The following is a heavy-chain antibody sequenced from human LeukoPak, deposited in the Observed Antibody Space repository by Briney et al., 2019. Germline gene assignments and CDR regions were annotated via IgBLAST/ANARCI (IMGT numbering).Heavy chain of an antibody. CDR3: VKGSRTLTAAVYFDY. CDR1: GFTFNNYA. V-gene: IGHV3-64D*06. CDR2: INSNGGST. J-gene: IGHJ4*02. D-gene: IGHD6-13*01. Sequence: GGSLRLSCSASGFTFNNYAMHWVRQAPGKGLEYVSVINSNGGSTFYADSVKGRFTISRDNSKNTLYLQMSSLRAEDTAVYYCVKGSRTLTAAVYFDYWGQGTLVTVSS.